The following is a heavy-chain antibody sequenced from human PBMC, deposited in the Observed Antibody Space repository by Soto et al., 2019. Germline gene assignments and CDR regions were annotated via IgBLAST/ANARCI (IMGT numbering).Heavy chain of an antibody. CDR3: AKDQRGYSYGYSGY. J-gene: IGHJ4*02. D-gene: IGHD5-18*01. CDR1: GFTFSSYG. Sequence: GGSLRLSCAASGFTFSSYGMHWVRQAPGKGLEWVAVISYDGSNKYYADSVKGRFTISRDNSKNTLYLQMNSLRAEDTAVYYCAKDQRGYSYGYSGYWRQGTLVTVSS. CDR2: ISYDGSNK. V-gene: IGHV3-30*18.